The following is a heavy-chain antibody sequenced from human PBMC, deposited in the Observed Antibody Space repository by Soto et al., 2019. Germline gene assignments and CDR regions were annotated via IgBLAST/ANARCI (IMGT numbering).Heavy chain of an antibody. CDR3: GRDPSAGGLDFDS. D-gene: IGHD2-15*01. J-gene: IGHJ4*02. Sequence: SETLSLTCAVYGGSFSDYYWSWVRQPPGQGLEWMGEIYHRGSTNYNPSLKSRLTRSVDKSKNQFSVKLTSVTAADTCVCYCGRDPSAGGLDFDSWGQGTLVTVSS. V-gene: IGHV4-34*01. CDR2: IYHRGST. CDR1: GGSFSDYY.